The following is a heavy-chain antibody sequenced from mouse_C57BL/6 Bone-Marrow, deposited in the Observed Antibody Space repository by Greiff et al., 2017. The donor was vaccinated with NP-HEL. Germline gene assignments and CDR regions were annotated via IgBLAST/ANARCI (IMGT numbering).Heavy chain of an antibody. V-gene: IGHV1-81*01. J-gene: IGHJ3*01. CDR3: TREAY. CDR2: IYPRSGNT. CDR1: GYTFTSYG. Sequence: VQLQQSGAELARPGASVKLSCTASGYTFTSYGISWVKQTPGKGLEWVGQIYPRSGNTSYTEKLTGKATLTADKSSSTAYMELRSLTSYDSAVYVCTREAYWGRGTRVTVTA.